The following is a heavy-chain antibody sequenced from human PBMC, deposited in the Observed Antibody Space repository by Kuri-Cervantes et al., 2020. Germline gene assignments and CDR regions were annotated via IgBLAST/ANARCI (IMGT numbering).Heavy chain of an antibody. CDR3: ARDKPDDDYGTTFDY. J-gene: IGHJ4*02. Sequence: GGSLRLSCAASGFTVSSNYMSWVRQAPGKGLEWVSYISNTGGTIRYADPVKGRFTISRDNAKNSLHLQMNSLRAEDTAVYYCARDKPDDDYGTTFDYWGQGTLVTVSS. CDR1: GFTVSSNY. D-gene: IGHD4/OR15-4a*01. CDR2: ISNTGGTI. V-gene: IGHV3-11*01.